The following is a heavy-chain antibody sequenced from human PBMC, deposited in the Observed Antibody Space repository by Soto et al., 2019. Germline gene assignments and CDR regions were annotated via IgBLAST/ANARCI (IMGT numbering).Heavy chain of an antibody. V-gene: IGHV1-69*02. CDR2: IIPMLGMS. D-gene: IGHD3-10*01. CDR3: ATNYGSGSTHFDN. J-gene: IGHJ4*02. Sequence: QVQLVQSGAEVKTTGSSEKVSCTASGDTFNFYTLSWVRQAPGQGLEWMGRIIPMLGMSNYAQKFQGRVTMIADKSTRTVYMVLSGLRSEDTALYYCATNYGSGSTHFDNWGQGTLVTVSS. CDR1: GDTFNFYT.